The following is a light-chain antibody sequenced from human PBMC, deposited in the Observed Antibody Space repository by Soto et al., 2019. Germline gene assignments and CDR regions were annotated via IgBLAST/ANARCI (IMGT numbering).Light chain of an antibody. CDR3: QQSYSNPLT. CDR2: AAS. Sequence: DIHMTQSPSSLSASVGYIFTITCRASQSISRYLNWYQQKPGKAPKLLIYAASSLQSGVPSRLSGSGYGTDLTITISSMQTEDFETYYCQQSYSNPLTFGGGTKVDIK. V-gene: IGKV1-39*01. J-gene: IGKJ4*01. CDR1: QSISRY.